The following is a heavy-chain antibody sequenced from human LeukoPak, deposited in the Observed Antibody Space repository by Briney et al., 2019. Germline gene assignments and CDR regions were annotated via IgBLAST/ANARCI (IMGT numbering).Heavy chain of an antibody. D-gene: IGHD1-7*01. CDR2: IATAGDT. Sequence: GGSLRLSCEAYGFTFSSYDMHWVRQGIGKGLEWVSGIATAGDTFYAGSVKGRFTISRENGKKSLYLQMNDLRAGDTAVYYCARGGELGFDPWGQGALVTVSS. CDR1: GFTFSSYD. CDR3: ARGGELGFDP. J-gene: IGHJ5*02. V-gene: IGHV3-13*01.